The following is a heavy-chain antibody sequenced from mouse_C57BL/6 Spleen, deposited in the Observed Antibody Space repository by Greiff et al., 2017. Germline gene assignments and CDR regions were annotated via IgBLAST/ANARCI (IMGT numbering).Heavy chain of an antibody. Sequence: QVQLKQPGAELVKPGASVKLSCKASGYTFTSYWMHWVKQRPGRGLEWIGRIDPNSGGTKYNEKFKGKATLTVDTSSSTAYMQLSSLTSEDSAVYFCARGGFARVVATNYWGQGTTLTVSS. CDR3: ARGGFARVVATNY. D-gene: IGHD1-1*01. CDR2: IDPNSGGT. J-gene: IGHJ2*01. V-gene: IGHV1-62-3*01. CDR1: GYTFTSYW.